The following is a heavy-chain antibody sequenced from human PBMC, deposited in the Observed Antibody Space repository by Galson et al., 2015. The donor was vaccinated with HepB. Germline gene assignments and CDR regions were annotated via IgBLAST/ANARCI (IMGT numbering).Heavy chain of an antibody. Sequence: SLRLSCAASGFTFSTYSMNWVRQAPGMGLEWVSSISSSSSYIYYADSVTGRSTISRDNSKNSLYLQMNSLRAEDTAVYYCARNRDDPFCSSPSCRTGYYYYYYMDVWGKGTTVTVSS. D-gene: IGHD2-2*01. V-gene: IGHV3-21*01. CDR2: ISSSSSYI. CDR1: GFTFSTYS. CDR3: ARNRDDPFCSSPSCRTGYYYYYYMDV. J-gene: IGHJ6*03.